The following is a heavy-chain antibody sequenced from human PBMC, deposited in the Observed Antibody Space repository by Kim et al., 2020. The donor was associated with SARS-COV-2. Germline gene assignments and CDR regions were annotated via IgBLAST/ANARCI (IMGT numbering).Heavy chain of an antibody. V-gene: IGHV4-34*01. CDR1: GGSFSGYY. D-gene: IGHD5-18*01. J-gene: IGHJ5*02. Sequence: SETLSLTCAVYGGSFSGYYWSWIRQPPGKGLEWIGEINHSGSTNYNPSLKSRVTISVDTSKNQFSLKLSSVTAADTAVYYCARGLRSYGPYNWFDPWGQGTLVTVSS. CDR2: INHSGST. CDR3: ARGLRSYGPYNWFDP.